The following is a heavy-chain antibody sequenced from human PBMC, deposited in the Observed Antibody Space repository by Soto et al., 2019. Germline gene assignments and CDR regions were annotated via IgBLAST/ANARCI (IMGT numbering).Heavy chain of an antibody. CDR1: GFTVSSNY. Sequence: EVQLVESGGGLIQPGGSLRLSCAASGFTVSSNYMSWVRQAPGKGLEWVSAIYSGGSTYYADSVKGRFTISRDSSKNTLYPQMNSWRARDTAVYSCARGGGGHYWGQGTLVTVSS. CDR2: IYSGGST. D-gene: IGHD3-16*01. CDR3: ARGGGGHY. J-gene: IGHJ4*02. V-gene: IGHV3-53*01.